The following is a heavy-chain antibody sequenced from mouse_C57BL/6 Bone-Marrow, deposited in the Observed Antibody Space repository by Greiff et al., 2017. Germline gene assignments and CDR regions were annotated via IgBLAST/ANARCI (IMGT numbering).Heavy chain of an antibody. CDR1: GYTFTSYW. CDR3: AREDSNYWFAY. J-gene: IGHJ3*01. CDR2: IDPSDSYT. V-gene: IGHV1-50*01. Sequence: VQLQQPGAELVKPGASVKLSCKASGYTFTSYWMQWVKQRPGQGLEWIGEIDPSDSYTNYNQKFKGKATLTVDTSSSTAYMQLSSLTSADSAVNYCAREDSNYWFAYWGQGTLVTVAA. D-gene: IGHD2-5*01.